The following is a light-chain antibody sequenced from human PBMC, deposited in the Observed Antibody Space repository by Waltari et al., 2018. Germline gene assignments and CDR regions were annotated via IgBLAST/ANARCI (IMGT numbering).Light chain of an antibody. Sequence: SYELTQAPSVSVSPGQTASITCSGEKLDTQYVYWYQQKAGQSPVLVIHQDTKRPSGIPERFSGSNSGNTATLTISGTQAVDEADYYCQAWDSNTVIFGGGTKLTVL. CDR2: QDT. V-gene: IGLV3-1*01. CDR3: QAWDSNTVI. CDR1: KLDTQY. J-gene: IGLJ2*01.